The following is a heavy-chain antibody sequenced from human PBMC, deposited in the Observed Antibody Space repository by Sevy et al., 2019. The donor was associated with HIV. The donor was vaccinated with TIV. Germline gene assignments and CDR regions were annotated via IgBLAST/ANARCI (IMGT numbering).Heavy chain of an antibody. CDR3: ARRMGSFQGGGAIDY. D-gene: IGHD1-26*01. V-gene: IGHV4-59*01. J-gene: IGHJ4*02. CDR1: GGSISSYY. CDR2: IYYSGST. Sequence: SETLSLTCTVSGGSISSYYWSWIRQPPGKGLEWIGYIYYSGSTNYNPSLKSRVTISVDTSKNQFSLKLSSVTAADTAVYYCARRMGSFQGGGAIDYWGQGTLVTVSS.